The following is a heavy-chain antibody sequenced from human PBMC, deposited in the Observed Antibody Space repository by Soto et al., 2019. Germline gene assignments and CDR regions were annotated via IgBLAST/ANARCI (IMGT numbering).Heavy chain of an antibody. CDR1: GVSITSPNR. D-gene: IGHD2-15*01. CDR3: ARVMGVASGGPLDF. J-gene: IGHJ4*02. CDR2: IYHSGNT. Sequence: SETLSLTCAVSGVSITSPNRWSWLRRSPGKGLEWIGEIYHSGNTNYNPSLGTPVTISIDKSKNHFSLQLTSVTAADTAMYYCARVMGVASGGPLDFWGQGTLVTVSS. V-gene: IGHV4-4*02.